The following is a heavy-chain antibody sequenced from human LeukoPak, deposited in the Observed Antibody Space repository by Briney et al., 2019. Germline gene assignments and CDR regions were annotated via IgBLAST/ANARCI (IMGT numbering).Heavy chain of an antibody. Sequence: GGSLRLSCAASGFTFSSYSMNWVRQAPGKGLEWVSSISSSSSYIYSADSVKGRFTISRDNAKDSLYLQMKSLRAEYTAVYYCARDWASRAVAGTGIDYWGQGTLVTVSS. J-gene: IGHJ4*02. CDR1: GFTFSSYS. V-gene: IGHV3-21*01. CDR2: ISSSSSYI. D-gene: IGHD6-19*01. CDR3: ARDWASRAVAGTGIDY.